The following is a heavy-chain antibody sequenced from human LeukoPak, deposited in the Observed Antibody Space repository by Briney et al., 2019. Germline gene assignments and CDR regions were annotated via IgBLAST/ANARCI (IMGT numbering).Heavy chain of an antibody. CDR1: GFTFSSYS. D-gene: IGHD1-26*01. Sequence: GGSLRLSCAASGFTFSSYSMNWVRQAPGKGLEWVSSISSSSSYIYYADSVKGRFTISRDNAKNSLYLQMNSLRAEDTAVYYCARQLFRVGATADAFDIWGQGTMVTVSS. CDR2: ISSSSSYI. CDR3: ARQLFRVGATADAFDI. V-gene: IGHV3-21*01. J-gene: IGHJ3*02.